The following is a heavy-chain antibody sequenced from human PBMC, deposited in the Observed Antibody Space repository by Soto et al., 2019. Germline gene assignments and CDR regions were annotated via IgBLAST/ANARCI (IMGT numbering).Heavy chain of an antibody. V-gene: IGHV1-18*01. CDR3: ARDSPQYGMDV. CDR2: ISSFNGDT. Sequence: QVHLVQSGAEVKKPGASVKVAFKAYGYSFTGYGISWVRQAHGQGLQWMGRISSFNGDTNYAQNVQGRVTMTTDTSTTTTYMELRSLRSDDTAVFYCARDSPQYGMDVWGQGTTVTVSS. J-gene: IGHJ6*02. CDR1: GYSFTGYG.